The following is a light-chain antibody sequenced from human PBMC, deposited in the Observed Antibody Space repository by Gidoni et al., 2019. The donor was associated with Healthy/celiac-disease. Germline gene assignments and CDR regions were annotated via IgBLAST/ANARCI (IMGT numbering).Light chain of an antibody. CDR1: ALPKQY. Sequence: SYELTQPPSLSVSPGQTARITCSGDALPKQYAYWYQKKPGLAPVLVMYKDSERPSGIPERFSGSSSGTTVTLTISGVQAEDEADYYCQSADSSGTYPPYVVFGGGTKLTVL. J-gene: IGLJ2*01. V-gene: IGLV3-25*02. CDR3: QSADSSGTYPPYVV. CDR2: KDS.